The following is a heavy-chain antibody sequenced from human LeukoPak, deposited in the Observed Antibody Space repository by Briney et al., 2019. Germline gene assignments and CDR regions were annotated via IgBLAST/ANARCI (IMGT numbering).Heavy chain of an antibody. CDR2: ISNSGGST. CDR1: GFTFSSYW. D-gene: IGHD4-17*01. CDR3: AREYGDEYYFDY. Sequence: GGSLRLSCAASGFTFSSYWMHWVRQAPGKGLEWVSTISNSGGSTYSADSMKGRFTISRDNSKNTLYLQMNSLRAEDTAVYYCAREYGDEYYFDYWGQGTLVTVSS. J-gene: IGHJ4*02. V-gene: IGHV3-23*01.